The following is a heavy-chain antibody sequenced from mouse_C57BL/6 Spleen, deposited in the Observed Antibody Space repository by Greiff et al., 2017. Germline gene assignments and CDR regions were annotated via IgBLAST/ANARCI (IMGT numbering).Heavy chain of an antibody. J-gene: IGHJ3*01. CDR2: IYPGDGDT. D-gene: IGHD4-1*02. Sequence: VQLQQSGPELVKPGASVKISCKASGYAFSSSWMNWVKQRPGKGLEWIGRIYPGDGDTNYNGKFKGKATLTADKSSSTAYMQLSSLTSEDSAVYFCATQLGPSFAYWGQGTLVTVSA. CDR3: ATQLGPSFAY. CDR1: GYAFSSSW. V-gene: IGHV1-82*01.